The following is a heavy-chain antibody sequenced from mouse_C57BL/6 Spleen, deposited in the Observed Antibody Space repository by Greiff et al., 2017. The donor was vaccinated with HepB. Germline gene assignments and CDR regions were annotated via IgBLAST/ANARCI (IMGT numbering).Heavy chain of an antibody. J-gene: IGHJ4*01. CDR2: IYPGSGST. Sequence: QVQLQQPGAELVKPGASVKMSCKASGYTFTSYWITWVKQRPGQGLEWIGDIYPGSGSTNYNEKFKSKATLTVDTSSSTAYMQLSSLTSEDSAVYYCARCGDGSSFPYYAMDYWGQGTSVTVSS. D-gene: IGHD1-1*01. V-gene: IGHV1-55*01. CDR1: GYTFTSYW. CDR3: ARCGDGSSFPYYAMDY.